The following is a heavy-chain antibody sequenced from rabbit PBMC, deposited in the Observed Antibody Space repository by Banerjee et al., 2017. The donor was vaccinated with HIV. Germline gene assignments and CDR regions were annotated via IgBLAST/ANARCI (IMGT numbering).Heavy chain of an antibody. J-gene: IGHJ4*01. D-gene: IGHD1-1*01. CDR3: TREDNGSGSPNL. V-gene: IGHV1S40*01. CDR2: IDGGNPDRT. Sequence: QSLEESGGDLVKPGGTLTLTCTAFGFDLSSNYVMWWVRQAPGKGLEWIACIDGGNPDRTSHASWAKGRFTISKTSSTTVTLQMTSLTAADTATYFCTREDNGSGSPNLWGPGTLVTVS. CDR1: GFDLSSNYV.